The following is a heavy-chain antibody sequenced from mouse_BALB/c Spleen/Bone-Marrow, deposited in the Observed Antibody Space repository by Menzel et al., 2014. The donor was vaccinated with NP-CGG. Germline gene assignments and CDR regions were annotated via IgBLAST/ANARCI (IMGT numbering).Heavy chain of an antibody. CDR1: GYTFTSYW. Sequence: VHLVESGAELAKPGASVKMSCKASGYTFTSYWMHWVKQRPGQGLEWIGYINPSTGYTEYNQKFKDKATLTADKSSSTAYMQLSSLTSEDSAVYYRARSRTGTYFDYWGQGTTLTVSS. V-gene: IGHV1-7*01. CDR3: ARSRTGTYFDY. J-gene: IGHJ2*01. CDR2: INPSTGYT. D-gene: IGHD4-1*01.